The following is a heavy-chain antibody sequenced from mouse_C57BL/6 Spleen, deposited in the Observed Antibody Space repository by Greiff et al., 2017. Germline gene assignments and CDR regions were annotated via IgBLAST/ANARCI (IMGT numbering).Heavy chain of an antibody. CDR3: TREDYGSSYDYFDY. V-gene: IGHV5-9-1*02. CDR1: GFTFSSYA. CDR2: ISSGGDYI. J-gene: IGHJ2*01. D-gene: IGHD1-1*01. Sequence: DVKLQESGEGLVKPGGSLKLSCAASGFTFSSYAMSWVRQTPEKRLEWVAYISSGGDYIYYADTVKGRFTISRDNARNTLYLQMSSLKSEDTAMYYCTREDYGSSYDYFDYWGQGTTLTVSS.